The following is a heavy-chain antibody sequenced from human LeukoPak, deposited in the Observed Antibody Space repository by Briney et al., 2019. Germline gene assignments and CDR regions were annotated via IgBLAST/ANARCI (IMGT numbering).Heavy chain of an antibody. V-gene: IGHV3-23*01. CDR1: GFTFSSYA. CDR3: AKTPLTGDCSSTSCFYYYYGMDV. D-gene: IGHD2-2*01. J-gene: IGHJ6*02. CDR2: ISGSGGST. Sequence: PGGSLRLSCAASGFTFSSYAMSWVRQAPGKGLEWVSAISGSGGSTYYADSVKGRFTISRDNSKNTLYLQMNSLRAEDTAVYYCAKTPLTGDCSSTSCFYYYYGMDVWGQGTTVTVSS.